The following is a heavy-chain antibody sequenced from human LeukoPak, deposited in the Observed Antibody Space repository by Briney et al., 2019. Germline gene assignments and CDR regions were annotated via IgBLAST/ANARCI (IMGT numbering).Heavy chain of an antibody. V-gene: IGHV3-21*01. D-gene: IGHD3-10*01. J-gene: IGHJ1*01. CDR1: GFTFSSFS. CDR2: ISSSGSSV. Sequence: GGSLRLSCAASGFTFSSFSMNWVRQAPGKGLELISSISSSGSSVFYADSVKGRFTISRDNAKNSLYLQMNSLRGDDTAVYYCARDTDYYGSGRHGYFDHWGQGTLVTVSS. CDR3: ARDTDYYGSGRHGYFDH.